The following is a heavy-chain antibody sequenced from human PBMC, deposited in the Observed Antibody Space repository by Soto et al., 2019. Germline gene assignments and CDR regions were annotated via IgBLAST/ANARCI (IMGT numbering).Heavy chain of an antibody. Sequence: QVQLVQSGTEVKKPGASVMVSCKTSGYTFTSYGLSWVRQAPGQGLEWMGLISPYNGDTIYARKFQGRVIVTADTATSTVYMELRSLRSDDTAVYYCVRDASSGYRGWWDPWGQGTLVTVSS. D-gene: IGHD5-18*01. J-gene: IGHJ5*02. CDR2: ISPYNGDT. CDR3: VRDASSGYRGWWDP. CDR1: GYTFTSYG. V-gene: IGHV1-18*01.